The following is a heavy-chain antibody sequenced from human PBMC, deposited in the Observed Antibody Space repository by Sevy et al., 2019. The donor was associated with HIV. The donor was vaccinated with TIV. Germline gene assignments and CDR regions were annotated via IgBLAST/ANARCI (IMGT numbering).Heavy chain of an antibody. CDR3: HLSLGYSDGHDY. Sequence: SETLSLTCSVSGGSIGGRSYYWGWIRQPPGKGLEWIGNIYHTGSTYYNPSLKSRVTVSVDTSKKQFSLNLTSVTAADTAVYYCHLSLGYSDGHDYWSQGTLVTVSS. D-gene: IGHD5-18*01. CDR1: GGSIGGRSYY. J-gene: IGHJ4*02. CDR2: IYHTGST. V-gene: IGHV4-39*01.